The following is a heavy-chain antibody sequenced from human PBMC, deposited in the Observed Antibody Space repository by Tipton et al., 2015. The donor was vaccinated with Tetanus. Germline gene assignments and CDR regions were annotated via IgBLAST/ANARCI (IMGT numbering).Heavy chain of an antibody. CDR3: TKDLSPGGADR. D-gene: IGHD4-23*01. V-gene: IGHV3-30*18. CDR1: GFRFSYSG. Sequence: SLRLSCAASGFRFSYSGMHWVRQAPGKGLEWVAVIPFDGRNERYADSVKGRFIISRDNSKNTLYLEMNSLRAEDTALYYCTKDLSPGGADRWGQGTLVIVSS. J-gene: IGHJ5*02. CDR2: IPFDGRNE.